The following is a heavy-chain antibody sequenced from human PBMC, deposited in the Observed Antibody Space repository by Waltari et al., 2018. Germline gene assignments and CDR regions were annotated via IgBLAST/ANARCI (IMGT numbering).Heavy chain of an antibody. Sequence: QVQLVESGGGVVQPGGSLRLSCAASGFTFSSYGMHWVRQAPGKGLEWVAFIRYDGSNKYYADSVKGRFTISRDNSKNTLYLQMNSLRAEDTAVYYCARGESGNWNDGGGDYWGQGTLVTVSS. CDR1: GFTFSSYG. D-gene: IGHD1-1*01. CDR2: IRYDGSNK. J-gene: IGHJ4*02. V-gene: IGHV3-30*02. CDR3: ARGESGNWNDGGGDY.